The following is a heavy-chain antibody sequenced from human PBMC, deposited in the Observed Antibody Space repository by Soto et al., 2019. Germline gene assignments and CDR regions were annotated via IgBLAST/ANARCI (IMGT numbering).Heavy chain of an antibody. CDR3: AHSAQTGGLDY. CDR2: IYWDDDK. J-gene: IGHJ4*02. Sequence: SGPTLVNPTETLTLTCTVSGLSLNNGRLGVGWIRQPPGKALEWLALIYWDDDKRYSPSLKSRLTITKDTSKNQVVLTMTNMDPVDTATYYCAHSAQTGGLDYWGQGTLVTVSS. D-gene: IGHD7-27*01. V-gene: IGHV2-5*02. CDR1: GLSLNNGRLG.